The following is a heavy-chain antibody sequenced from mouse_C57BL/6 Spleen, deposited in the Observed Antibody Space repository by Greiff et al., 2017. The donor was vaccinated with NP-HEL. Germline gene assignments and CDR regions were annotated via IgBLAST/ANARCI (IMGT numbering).Heavy chain of an antibody. CDR1: GFTFSDFY. CDR3: ARDLYDGYYYAMDY. Sequence: EVKLMESGGGLVQSGRSLRLSCATSGFTFSDFYMEWVRQAPGKGLEWIAASRNKANDYTTEYSASVKGRFIVSRDTSQSILYLQMNALRAEDTAIYYCARDLYDGYYYAMDYWGQGTSVTVSS. CDR2: SRNKANDYTT. V-gene: IGHV7-1*01. J-gene: IGHJ4*01. D-gene: IGHD2-3*01.